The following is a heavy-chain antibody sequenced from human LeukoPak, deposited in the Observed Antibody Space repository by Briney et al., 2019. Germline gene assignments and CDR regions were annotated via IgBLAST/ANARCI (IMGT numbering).Heavy chain of an antibody. D-gene: IGHD3-22*01. Sequence: ASVKVSCMASGYSFTSYYMHWVRQAPGRGREWMGIINPSGGSTNYAQTLQGRVTITTDTSPSTVCIWLSSVRSEDTAVYYCARDYSRWLFRSATPSIWGQGTMVTVSS. CDR2: INPSGGST. V-gene: IGHV1-46*04. CDR3: ARDYSRWLFRSATPSI. CDR1: GYSFTSYY. J-gene: IGHJ3*02.